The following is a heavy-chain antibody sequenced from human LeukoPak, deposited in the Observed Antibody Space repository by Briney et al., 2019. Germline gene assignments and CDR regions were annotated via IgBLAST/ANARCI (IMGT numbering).Heavy chain of an antibody. D-gene: IGHD4-23*01. CDR2: FDPEDGET. CDR1: GYTLTELS. Sequence: ASVKVSCKVSGYTLTELSMHWVRQAPGKGLEWMGGFDPEDGETIYAQKFQGRVTMTEDTSTDTAYMELSSLRSEDTAVYYCARGPDYGGLYGMDVWGQGTTVTVSS. CDR3: ARGPDYGGLYGMDV. V-gene: IGHV1-24*01. J-gene: IGHJ6*02.